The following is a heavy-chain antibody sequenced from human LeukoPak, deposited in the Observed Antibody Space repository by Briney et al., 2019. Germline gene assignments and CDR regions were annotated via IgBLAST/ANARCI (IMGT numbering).Heavy chain of an antibody. CDR1: GYTFTSCV. CDR3: ARSYDILTPFDY. CDR2: INTYNGNT. V-gene: IGHV1-18*01. J-gene: IGHJ4*02. D-gene: IGHD3-9*01. Sequence: GASVKVSCKASGYTFTSCVISWMRQAPGQGLEWMGWINTYNGNTNYAQKLQGRVTMTTDTSTTTAHMELRSLRSDDTAMYYCARSYDILTPFDYWGQGTLVTVSS.